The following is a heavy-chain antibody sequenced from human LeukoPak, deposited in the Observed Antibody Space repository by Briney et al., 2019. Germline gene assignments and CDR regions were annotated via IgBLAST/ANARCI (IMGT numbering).Heavy chain of an antibody. V-gene: IGHV4-30-4*01. J-gene: IGHJ4*02. CDR3: ASVSVWELATHSGGSFDY. Sequence: PSETLSLTCTVSGGLISRIEYYWSWIWQSPVKGLEWLGHVYQTGTTVYSPRPNSRLTVSVDSSRNQFSLTLNSVTAADTAVYYCASVSVWELATHSGGSFDYWGRGILVTVSS. CDR2: VYQTGTT. CDR1: GGLISRIEYY. D-gene: IGHD1-26*01.